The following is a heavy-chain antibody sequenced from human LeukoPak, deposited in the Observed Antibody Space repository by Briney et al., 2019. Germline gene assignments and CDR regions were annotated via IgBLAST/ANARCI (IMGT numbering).Heavy chain of an antibody. D-gene: IGHD2-2*01. CDR3: ARDGRSSTSPYWFDP. CDR2: INAGNGNT. V-gene: IGHV1-3*01. Sequence: ASVKVSCKASGYTFTSYAMHWVRQAPGQRLEWMGWINAGNGNTKYSQKFQGRVTITRDTSASTAYMELSGLRSEDTAVYYCARDGRSSTSPYWFDPWGQGTLVTVSS. CDR1: GYTFTSYA. J-gene: IGHJ5*02.